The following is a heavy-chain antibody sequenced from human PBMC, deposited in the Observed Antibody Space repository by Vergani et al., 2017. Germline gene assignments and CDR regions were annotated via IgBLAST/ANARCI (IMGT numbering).Heavy chain of an antibody. D-gene: IGHD3-22*01. J-gene: IGHJ4*02. CDR3: ARVADYDSSGYYYPVYFDY. Sequence: QVQLQESGPGLVKPSETLSLTCTVSGGSISSYYWSWIRQPPGKGLEWIGYIYYSGSTNYNPSLKSRVTISVDTSNNQFSLKLSSVTAADTAVYYCARVADYDSSGYYYPVYFDYWGQGTLVTVSS. V-gene: IGHV4-59*01. CDR2: IYYSGST. CDR1: GGSISSYY.